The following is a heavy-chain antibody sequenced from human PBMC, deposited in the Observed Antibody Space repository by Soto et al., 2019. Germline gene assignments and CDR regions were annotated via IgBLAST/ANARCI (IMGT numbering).Heavy chain of an antibody. CDR2: INGYGTTI. D-gene: IGHD1-1*01. Sequence: VGSLRLSCAASGFNLGSYWMHWVRQAPGKGLVWVSRINGYGTTINYAESVEGRFTISRDDAKSEVYLQMNNLRAEDTAVYYCARGGLEPFDYWGQGALVTVSS. V-gene: IGHV3-74*01. CDR3: ARGGLEPFDY. J-gene: IGHJ4*02. CDR1: GFNLGSYW.